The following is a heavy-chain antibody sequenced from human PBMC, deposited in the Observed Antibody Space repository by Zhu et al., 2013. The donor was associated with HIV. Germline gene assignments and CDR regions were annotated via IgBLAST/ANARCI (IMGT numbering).Heavy chain of an antibody. J-gene: IGHJ4*02. Sequence: QVELVQSGAEVKNPGASVKVSCEASGYTNHFIHWVRQAPGQGLEWMGWINPNSGGTNYAQKFQGRVTMTRDTSVRTAYMELSRLKSDDTAVYYCARADRVVIDYWGQGTLVTVSS. CDR3: ARADRVVIDY. CDR2: INPNSGGT. CDR1: GYTNHF. D-gene: IGHD2-21*01. V-gene: IGHV1-2*02.